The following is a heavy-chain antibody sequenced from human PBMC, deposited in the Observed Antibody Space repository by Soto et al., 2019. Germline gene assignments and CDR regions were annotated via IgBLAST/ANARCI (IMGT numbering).Heavy chain of an antibody. V-gene: IGHV3-21*04. CDR1: GFNIDDYG. Sequence: GGSLRLSCTISGFNIDDYGMSWVRQVPGKGLEWVSSISASSTYIYYADSVKGRFTISRDNAKNSLYLQMNSLRAEDTALYYCAKSGSGSSRPYFDYWGQGTLVTSPQ. J-gene: IGHJ4*02. CDR2: ISASSTYI. CDR3: AKSGSGSSRPYFDY. D-gene: IGHD2-15*01.